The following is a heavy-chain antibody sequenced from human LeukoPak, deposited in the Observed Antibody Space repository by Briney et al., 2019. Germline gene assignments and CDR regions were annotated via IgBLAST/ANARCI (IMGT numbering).Heavy chain of an antibody. J-gene: IGHJ5*02. CDR3: ARDLYYYDSSGYYYNWLDP. CDR2: IIPIFGTA. CDR1: GGTFSSYA. Sequence: SVKVSCTASGGTFSSYAISWLRQAPGQGLEWMGGIIPIFGTANYAQKFQGRVTITADESTSTAYMELRSLRSEDTAVYYCARDLYYYDSSGYYYNWLDPWGQGTLVTVSS. V-gene: IGHV1-69*13. D-gene: IGHD3-22*01.